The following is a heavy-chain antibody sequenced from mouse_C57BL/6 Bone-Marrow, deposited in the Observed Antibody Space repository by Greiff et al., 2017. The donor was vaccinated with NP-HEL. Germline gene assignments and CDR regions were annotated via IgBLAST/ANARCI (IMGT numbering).Heavy chain of an antibody. V-gene: IGHV5-17*01. Sequence: EVQLQESGGGLVKPGGSLKLSCAASGFTFSDYGMHWVRQAPEKGLEWVAYISSGSSTIYYADTVKGRFTISRDNAKNTLFLQMTSLRSEDTAMYYCARQTTVVAWDYWGQGTTLTVSS. CDR2: ISSGSSTI. D-gene: IGHD1-1*01. J-gene: IGHJ2*01. CDR3: ARQTTVVAWDY. CDR1: GFTFSDYG.